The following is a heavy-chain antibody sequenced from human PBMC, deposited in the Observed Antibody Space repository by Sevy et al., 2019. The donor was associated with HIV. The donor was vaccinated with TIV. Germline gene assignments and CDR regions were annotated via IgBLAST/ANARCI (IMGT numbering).Heavy chain of an antibody. CDR1: GYSFISYW. CDR3: ARQFGVVGNHDY. D-gene: IGHD2-8*01. Sequence: GESLKISCRGSGYSFISYWIGWVRQMPGKGLEWMGIIYPGDSATRYSPSFQGQVTSSADKSISTAYLQWSSLKASDTAMYYCARQFGVVGNHDYWGQGTLVTVSS. J-gene: IGHJ4*02. CDR2: IYPGDSAT. V-gene: IGHV5-51*01.